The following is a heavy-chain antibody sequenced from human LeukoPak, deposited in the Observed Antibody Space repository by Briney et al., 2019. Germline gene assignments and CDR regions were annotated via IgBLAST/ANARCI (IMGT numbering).Heavy chain of an antibody. V-gene: IGHV1-8*01. D-gene: IGHD3-22*01. CDR2: MNPNSGNT. CDR3: ARGRGYDRTGYVYYFDF. Sequence: ASVTVSCKASGYSFTSYDINWVRQAPGQGFEWVGWMNPNSGNTGHAQEFQGRVTMTRDTSMSTAYMELSSLRYEDTAVYYCARGRGYDRTGYVYYFDFWGQGTLVTVSS. CDR1: GYSFTSYD. J-gene: IGHJ4*02.